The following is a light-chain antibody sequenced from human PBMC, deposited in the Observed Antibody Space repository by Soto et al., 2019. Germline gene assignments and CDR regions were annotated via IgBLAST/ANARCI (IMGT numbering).Light chain of an antibody. V-gene: IGKV3-11*01. CDR2: DAS. Sequence: EIVLTQSPATLSLSPGERATLSCRASQNINRYLAWYHQKPGQPPRLLIYDASTRATGIPARFSGSGSGTEFTLTISSLQPDDFAVYYCQQHSNWPRTFGQGTKVDIK. J-gene: IGKJ1*01. CDR1: QNINRY. CDR3: QQHSNWPRT.